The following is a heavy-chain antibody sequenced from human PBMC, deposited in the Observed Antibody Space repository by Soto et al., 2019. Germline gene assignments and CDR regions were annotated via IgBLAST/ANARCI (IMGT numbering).Heavy chain of an antibody. D-gene: IGHD2-15*01. V-gene: IGHV1-3*01. Sequence: QVQLVQSGAEVKKPGASVKVSCKASGYTFTSYAMHWVRQAPGQRLEWMGWINAGNGNTKYSQKFQGRVTITRDTSASTAYMELSSLRSKDTAVYYCARGPGGPDGPGDYWGQGTLVTVSS. J-gene: IGHJ4*02. CDR3: ARGPGGPDGPGDY. CDR2: INAGNGNT. CDR1: GYTFTSYA.